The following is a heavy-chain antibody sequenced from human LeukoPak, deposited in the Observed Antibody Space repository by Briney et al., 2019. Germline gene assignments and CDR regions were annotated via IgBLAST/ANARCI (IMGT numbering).Heavy chain of an antibody. V-gene: IGHV3-64*01. CDR2: ISSNGGST. CDR1: GFTFSSYA. Sequence: GGSLSRSCAASGFTFSSYAMHWVRQAPGKGLEYVSAISSNGGSTYYANSVKGRFTISRDNSKNTLYLQMGSLRAEDMAVYYCARDGSYYYGSGSPFDYWGQGTLVTVSS. J-gene: IGHJ4*02. D-gene: IGHD3-10*01. CDR3: ARDGSYYYGSGSPFDY.